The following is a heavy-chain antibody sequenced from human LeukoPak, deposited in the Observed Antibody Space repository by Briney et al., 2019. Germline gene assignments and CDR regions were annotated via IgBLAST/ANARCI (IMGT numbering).Heavy chain of an antibody. D-gene: IGHD3-10*01. CDR3: VIREC. V-gene: IGHV3-7*05. J-gene: IGHJ4*02. CDR2: IKQDGSEK. CDR1: GFILSNYC. Sequence: PGGSLRLSCAASGFILSNYCMNWVRRAPGKGLEWVGNIKQDGSEKYYVDSVKGRFTISRDNAKKSLYLQMNSLRAEDTAVYYCVIRECWGQGILVTVSS.